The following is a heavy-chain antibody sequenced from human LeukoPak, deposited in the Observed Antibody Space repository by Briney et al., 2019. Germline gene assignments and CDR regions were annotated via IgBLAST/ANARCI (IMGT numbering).Heavy chain of an antibody. V-gene: IGHV3-21*01. CDR3: ARDRTRFLEWYCGMDV. Sequence: GGSLRLSCAASGFTFSSYSMNWVRQAQGKGLESLSSISSSSSYIYYADSVKGRFTISRDNAKNSLYLQMNSLRAEDTAVYYCARDRTRFLEWYCGMDVWGQGTTVTVSS. CDR1: GFTFSSYS. CDR2: ISSSSSYI. D-gene: IGHD3-3*01. J-gene: IGHJ6*02.